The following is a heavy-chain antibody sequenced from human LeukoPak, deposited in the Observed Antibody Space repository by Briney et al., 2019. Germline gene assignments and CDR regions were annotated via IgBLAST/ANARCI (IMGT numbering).Heavy chain of an antibody. Sequence: GGSLRLSCAASGFTFSTYAMNWVRQALGKGLEWVSGISGSGDNTYYTDSVKGRFTISRDNSKDTLYLQMNSLRAEDTAVYYCAKERSSGVYRLFDYWGQGTLVTVSS. J-gene: IGHJ4*02. V-gene: IGHV3-23*01. CDR1: GFTFSTYA. CDR3: AKERSSGVYRLFDY. CDR2: ISGSGDNT. D-gene: IGHD3-22*01.